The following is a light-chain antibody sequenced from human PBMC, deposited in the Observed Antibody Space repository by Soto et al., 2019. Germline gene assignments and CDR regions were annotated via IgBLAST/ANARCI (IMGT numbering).Light chain of an antibody. V-gene: IGKV3-20*01. Sequence: ETVLTQSRGTPSFSPGERDTLSCRASHSVSNNHLAWYQQKPGQAPRLLIYDASSLESGVPSRFSGSGSGTDFTLTINSLQREDFATYYCQQTYKTPLKFGRGTKLDIK. J-gene: IGKJ4*02. CDR3: QQTYKTPLK. CDR2: DAS. CDR1: HSVSNNH.